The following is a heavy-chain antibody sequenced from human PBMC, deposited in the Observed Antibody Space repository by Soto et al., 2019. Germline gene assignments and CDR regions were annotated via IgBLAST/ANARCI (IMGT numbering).Heavy chain of an antibody. CDR2: IKSKGDGETR. CDR3: VEGWNDF. CDR1: GFMFSSAW. V-gene: IGHV3-15*01. Sequence: EVQMVQSRGDLVKPGGSLRLSCVTSGFMFSSAWMNWVRQAPGKGLEWVARIKSKGDGETRDYAAPVKGRFTISRDDSKKTVYLQMNSLRAEDTAVYYCVEGWNDFWGQGTLVTVSS. J-gene: IGHJ4*02. D-gene: IGHD1-1*01.